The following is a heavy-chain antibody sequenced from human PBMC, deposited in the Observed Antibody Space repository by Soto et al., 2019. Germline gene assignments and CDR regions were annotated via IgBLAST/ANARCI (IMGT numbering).Heavy chain of an antibody. CDR3: ASTYRKCSSDCYPIDY. CDR1: GLPVSGNF. D-gene: IGHD2-2*01. V-gene: IGHV3-72*01. CDR2: ITNKAKSYST. J-gene: IGHJ4*02. Sequence: LRLSCAASGLPVSGNFMSWVRQAPGKGLEWVGRITNKAKSYSTYYAASAKGRFTISRDDSKNSLYLQMNSLKTEDTAVFYCASTYRKCSSDCYPIDYWGQGTLVTVSS.